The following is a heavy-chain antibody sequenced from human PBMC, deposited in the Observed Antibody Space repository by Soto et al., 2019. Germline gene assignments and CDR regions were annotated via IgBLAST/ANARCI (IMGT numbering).Heavy chain of an antibody. D-gene: IGHD3-3*01. CDR1: GFTFSSYA. J-gene: IGHJ6*02. CDR3: AKDSRSITIFGVPRGSYGMDV. V-gene: IGHV3-23*01. CDR2: ISGSGGST. Sequence: PGGSLRLSCAASGFTFSSYAMSWVRQAPGKGLEWVSAISGSGGSTYYADSVKGRFTISRDNSKNTLYLQMNSLRAEDTAVYYCAKDSRSITIFGVPRGSYGMDVWGQGTTVTVSS.